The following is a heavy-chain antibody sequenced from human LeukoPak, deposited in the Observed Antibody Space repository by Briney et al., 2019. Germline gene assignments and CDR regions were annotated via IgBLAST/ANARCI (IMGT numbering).Heavy chain of an antibody. CDR3: ATADFADHFDY. CDR2: ISCDGCST. CDR1: GFIFDDYA. Sequence: GVCLRLSCASSGFIFDDYAMHWVRQAPAKGLEWGWLISCDGCSTFYADSVEGRFTYSRGNSEHSLYRDMNSLGTEDAALYYCATADFADHFDYWGQGTLVTVSS. D-gene: IGHD2/OR15-2a*01. J-gene: IGHJ4*02. V-gene: IGHV3-43*02.